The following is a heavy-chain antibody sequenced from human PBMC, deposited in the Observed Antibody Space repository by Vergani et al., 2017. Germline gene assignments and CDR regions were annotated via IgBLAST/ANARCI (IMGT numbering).Heavy chain of an antibody. V-gene: IGHV4-59*12. Sequence: QVQLQESGPGLVKPSETLSLTCTVSGGSISSYYWSWIRQPPGKGLEWIGYIYRTGRTHFNPSLKSRVTISVDTSNNHFSLRLNSLTAADTAVYYCARRSGIVYDIFSGTQYFFDFWCQGTLVTVSS. CDR1: GGSISSYY. CDR3: ARRSGIVYDIFSGTQYFFDF. CDR2: IYRTGRT. D-gene: IGHD3-9*01. J-gene: IGHJ4*02.